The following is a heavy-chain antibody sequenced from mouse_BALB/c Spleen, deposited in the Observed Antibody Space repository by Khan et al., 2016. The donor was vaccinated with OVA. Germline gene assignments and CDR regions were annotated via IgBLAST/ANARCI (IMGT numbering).Heavy chain of an antibody. Sequence: VQLQQSGAELVRPGASVTLSCKASGYTFTDYEMHWVKQTPVHGLEWIGAIDPETGGTAYNQKFKGKATLTADKSSSTAYMELRSRTSEDSAVYYCTRADGDYGYFDVWGAGTTVTVSS. CDR1: GYTFTDYE. J-gene: IGHJ1*01. D-gene: IGHD2-13*01. V-gene: IGHV1-15*01. CDR2: IDPETGGT. CDR3: TRADGDYGYFDV.